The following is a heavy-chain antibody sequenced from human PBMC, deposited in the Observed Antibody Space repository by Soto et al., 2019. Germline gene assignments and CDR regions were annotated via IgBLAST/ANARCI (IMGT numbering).Heavy chain of an antibody. CDR2: ISYDGSNK. CDR1: GFTFSSSG. J-gene: IGHJ4*02. Sequence: VQLVESGGGVVQPGRSLRLSCAASGFTFSSSGMHWVRLAPCKGLEWVAAISYDGSNKYYADSVKGRFTISRDSYKNTLSLQMNRLRTEDTAMYYCARSGEQQLTRWGFDHWGQGTLVTVSS. CDR3: ARSGEQQLTRWGFDH. D-gene: IGHD3-10*01. V-gene: IGHV3-30*03.